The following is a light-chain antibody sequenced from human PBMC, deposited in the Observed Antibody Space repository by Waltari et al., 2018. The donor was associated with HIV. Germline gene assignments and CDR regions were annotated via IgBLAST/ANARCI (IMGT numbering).Light chain of an antibody. J-gene: IGLJ1*01. CDR3: QVWDSSSDGYYV. V-gene: IGLV3-21*04. Sequence: SYVLTQPPAVSVPQGKEARITCGGNNIGSKSVHGYQQKPVQAPVLVTYYDSDRPSGIPERCSGSNSGNTATLTSSRVEAGDEADDYCQVWDSSSDGYYVFGTGTKVTF. CDR2: YDS. CDR1: NIGSKS.